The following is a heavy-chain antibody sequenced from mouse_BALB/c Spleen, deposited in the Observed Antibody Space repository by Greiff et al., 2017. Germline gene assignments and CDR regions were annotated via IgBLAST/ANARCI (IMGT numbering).Heavy chain of an antibody. J-gene: IGHJ3*01. V-gene: IGHV1-61*01. CDR1: GYSFTSCW. CDR2: IHPSDSET. D-gene: IGHD2-14*01. Sequence: VQLQQPGAELVRPGASVKLSCNASGYSFTSCWMNWVKQRPGQGLKWIGMIHPSDSETKLNQKFKDKATLTLDKSSSTAYMKLSRPTSEDSAVYYCARDRYYYWGQGTLVTVSA. CDR3: ARDRYYY.